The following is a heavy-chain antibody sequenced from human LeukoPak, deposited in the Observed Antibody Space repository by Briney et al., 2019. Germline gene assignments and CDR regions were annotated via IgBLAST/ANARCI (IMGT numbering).Heavy chain of an antibody. D-gene: IGHD6-19*01. CDR2: INPSGGST. J-gene: IGHJ5*02. CDR3: ATESTVAGTNGNWFDP. CDR1: GYTFTSYY. Sequence: GASVKVSCKASGYTFTSYYMQWVRHAPGQGLEWMGIINPSGGSTSYAQKFQGRVTMTRDTSTSTVYMELSSLRSEDTAVYYCATESTVAGTNGNWFDPWGQGTLVTVSS. V-gene: IGHV1-46*01.